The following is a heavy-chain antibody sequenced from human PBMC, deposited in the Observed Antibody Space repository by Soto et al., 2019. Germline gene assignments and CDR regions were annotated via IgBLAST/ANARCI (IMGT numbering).Heavy chain of an antibody. V-gene: IGHV4-4*07. D-gene: IGHD1-26*01. CDR3: ARDLSGTGLDI. CDR1: GDSIGRFY. J-gene: IGHJ6*02. Sequence: QVQLHESGPGLVKPSETLSLTCNVSGDSIGRFYWSWIRQSADKGLEWIGRVYSTGGTAYNPAHKGRVTISLDRSNNHVSLEMNSVTAADTAVYFCARDLSGTGLDIWGRGTRVTVSS. CDR2: VYSTGGT.